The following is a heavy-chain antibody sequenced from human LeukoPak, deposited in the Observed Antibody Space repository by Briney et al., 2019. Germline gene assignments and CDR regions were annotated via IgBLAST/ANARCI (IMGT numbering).Heavy chain of an antibody. Sequence: PSQTLSLTCAVSGGSISSGGYSWSWIRQPPGKGLEWIGYIYHSGSTYYNPSLKSRVTISVDRSKNQFSLKLSSVTAADTAVYYCARGGLRLIKNWFDPWGQGTLVTVSS. D-gene: IGHD4-17*01. CDR1: GGSISSGGYS. V-gene: IGHV4-30-2*01. J-gene: IGHJ5*02. CDR2: IYHSGST. CDR3: ARGGLRLIKNWFDP.